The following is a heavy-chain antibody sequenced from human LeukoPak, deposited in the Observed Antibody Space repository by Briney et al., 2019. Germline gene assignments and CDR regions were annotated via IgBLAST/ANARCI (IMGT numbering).Heavy chain of an antibody. D-gene: IGHD3-10*01. Sequence: GGSLRLSCAASGFIFPNAWMHWVRQAPGKGLEWVCRIKNKNSGRTTKYIAPVKGRFHISRDDSRKTLHLEMDSVTTDDTAIYYCVTDGRLLPYYFTYWGQGTLVTVSS. V-gene: IGHV3-15*01. CDR3: VTDGRLLPYYFTY. CDR1: GFIFPNAW. CDR2: IKNKNSGRTT. J-gene: IGHJ1*01.